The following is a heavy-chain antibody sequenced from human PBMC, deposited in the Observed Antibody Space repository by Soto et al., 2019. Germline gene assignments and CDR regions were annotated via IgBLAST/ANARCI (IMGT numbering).Heavy chain of an antibody. Sequence: QVQLVQSGDEVKKPGASVKVSCKASGYIFVTYGIAWVRQAPGQGLEWMGWISPYTGNTHSATKIQGRLTMTTDTSTSTAYMYLGSLTSDDTAVYYCVMVDNYVTPTPQDVWGQGSTVTVSS. V-gene: IGHV1-18*01. CDR3: VMVDNYVTPTPQDV. D-gene: IGHD3-16*01. J-gene: IGHJ6*02. CDR2: ISPYTGNT. CDR1: GYIFVTYG.